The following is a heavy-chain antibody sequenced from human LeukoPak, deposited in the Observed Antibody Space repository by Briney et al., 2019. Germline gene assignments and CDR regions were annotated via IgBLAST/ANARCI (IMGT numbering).Heavy chain of an antibody. Sequence: PGGSLRLSCAASGFTFSNYAMSWVRQAPGKGLEWVSAITGSGGNTYYADSVKGRFTISRDNSKNTLYLQMNSLRDEDTAVYYCAKWGDFDALTGYYVPDFWGQGTLVTVSS. CDR1: GFTFSNYA. CDR3: AKWGDFDALTGYYVPDF. D-gene: IGHD3-9*01. J-gene: IGHJ4*02. CDR2: ITGSGGNT. V-gene: IGHV3-23*01.